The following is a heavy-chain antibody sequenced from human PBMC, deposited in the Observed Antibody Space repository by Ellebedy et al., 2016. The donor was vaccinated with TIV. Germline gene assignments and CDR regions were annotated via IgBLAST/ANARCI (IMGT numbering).Heavy chain of an antibody. CDR1: GFTFNSYA. CDR3: AKIGYSSGWTADY. J-gene: IGHJ4*02. D-gene: IGHD6-19*01. CDR2: ISHTGSRT. V-gene: IGHV3-23*01. Sequence: GESLKISCAASGFTFNSYAMSWVRQAPGKGLEWVSTISHTGSRTYYANSVEGRFIISRDNSKRTLYLQMNSLRAEDTAVYYCAKIGYSSGWTADYWGQGTLVTVSS.